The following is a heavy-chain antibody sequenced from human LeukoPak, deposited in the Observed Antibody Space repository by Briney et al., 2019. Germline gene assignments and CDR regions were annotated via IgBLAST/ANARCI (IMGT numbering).Heavy chain of an antibody. CDR2: IYYSGST. J-gene: IGHJ3*02. V-gene: IGHV4-59*01. D-gene: IGHD6-19*01. Sequence: PSETLSLTCTVSGGSISSYYWSWIRQPPGKGLEWIGYIYYSGSTNYNPSLKSRVTISVDTSKNQFSLKLSSVTAADTAVYYCARDQSRGDSSGWYSYAFDIWGQGTMVTVSS. CDR1: GGSISSYY. CDR3: ARDQSRGDSSGWYSYAFDI.